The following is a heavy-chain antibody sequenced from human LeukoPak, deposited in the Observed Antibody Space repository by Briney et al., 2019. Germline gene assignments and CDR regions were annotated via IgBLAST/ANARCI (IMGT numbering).Heavy chain of an antibody. CDR3: AKEPGYYDSSGYYLDY. Sequence: GGSLRLSCAASGFTFSNYWMSWVRQAPGKGLEWVANIKQDGSEKYYVDSVKGRFTISRDNSKNTLYLQMNSLRAEDTAVYYCAKEPGYYDSSGYYLDYWGQGTLVTVSS. V-gene: IGHV3-7*01. CDR2: IKQDGSEK. CDR1: GFTFSNYW. D-gene: IGHD3-22*01. J-gene: IGHJ4*02.